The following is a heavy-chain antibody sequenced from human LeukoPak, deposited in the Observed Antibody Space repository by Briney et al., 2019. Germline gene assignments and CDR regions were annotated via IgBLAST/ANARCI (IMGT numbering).Heavy chain of an antibody. J-gene: IGHJ5*02. V-gene: IGHV3-30*04. Sequence: GRSLRLSCAASGFTFSSYAMHWVRQAPGKGLEWVAVISYDGSNKYYADSVKGRFTISRDNSKNTLFLQMNSLRAEDTAVYYCAREGAMVRGVKTGWFDPWGQGTLVTVSS. CDR3: AREGAMVRGVKTGWFDP. CDR2: ISYDGSNK. D-gene: IGHD3-10*01. CDR1: GFTFSSYA.